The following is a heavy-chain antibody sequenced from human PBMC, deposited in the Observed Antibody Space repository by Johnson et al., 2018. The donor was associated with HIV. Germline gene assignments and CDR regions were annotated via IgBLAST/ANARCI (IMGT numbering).Heavy chain of an antibody. J-gene: IGHJ3*02. V-gene: IGHV3-33*06. D-gene: IGHD6-6*01. CDR1: GFTFSRYG. Sequence: VQLVESGGGVVQPGRSLRLSCAASGFTFSRYGMHWVRQAPGKGLAWVAVVSYDGSNKHYADSVKGRFTISRDNTKNTLYLQMNSLSAEDTAVYYCANDRSSSLADAFDIWVQGTMVTVSS. CDR3: ANDRSSSLADAFDI. CDR2: VSYDGSNK.